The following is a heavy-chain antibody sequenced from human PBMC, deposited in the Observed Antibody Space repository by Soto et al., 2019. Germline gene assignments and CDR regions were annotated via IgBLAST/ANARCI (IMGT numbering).Heavy chain of an antibody. D-gene: IGHD6-19*01. J-gene: IGHJ4*02. CDR2: IYWDDDK. CDR3: AHASSSGWYYLDY. Sequence: QITLKESGPTLVKPTQTLTLTCTFSGFSLSTSGVGVGWIRQPPGKALEWLALIYWDDDKRYSPSLKSRLTIPKDTSENQLVLTLTHIDPVDPRPHYRAHASSSGWYYLDYSGQGTPVTVCS. V-gene: IGHV2-5*02. CDR1: GFSLSTSGVG.